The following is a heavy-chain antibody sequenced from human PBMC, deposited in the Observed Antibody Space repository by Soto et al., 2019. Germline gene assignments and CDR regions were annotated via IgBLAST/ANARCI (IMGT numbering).Heavy chain of an antibody. CDR3: AMLRRDYYDSSGMYYFDY. J-gene: IGHJ4*02. Sequence: GESLKISCKGSGYSFTSYWIGWVRQMPGKGLEWMGIIYPGDSDTRYSPSFQGQVTISADKSISTAYLQWSSLKASDTAMYYCAMLRRDYYDSSGMYYFDYWGQGTLVTVSS. D-gene: IGHD3-22*01. V-gene: IGHV5-51*01. CDR2: IYPGDSDT. CDR1: GYSFTSYW.